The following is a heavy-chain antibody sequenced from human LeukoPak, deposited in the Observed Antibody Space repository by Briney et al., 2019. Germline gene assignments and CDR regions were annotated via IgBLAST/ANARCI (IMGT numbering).Heavy chain of an antibody. CDR1: GFTFSSYG. D-gene: IGHD3-10*01. J-gene: IGHJ6*03. CDR2: IRYDGSNK. Sequence: GGSLRLSCAASGFTFSSYGMHWVRQAPGKGLEWVAFIRYDGSNKYYADSVKGRFTISRDNSKNTLYLQMNSLRAEDTAVYYCAKWEMVHYYYYYMDVWGKGTTVTISS. V-gene: IGHV3-30*02. CDR3: AKWEMVHYYYYYMDV.